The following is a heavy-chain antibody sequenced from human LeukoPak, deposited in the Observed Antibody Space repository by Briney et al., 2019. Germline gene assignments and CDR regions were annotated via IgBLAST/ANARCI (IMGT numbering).Heavy chain of an antibody. D-gene: IGHD3-10*01. CDR3: ARDQGVTDPPPYGLDV. V-gene: IGHV1-69*04. J-gene: IGHJ6*02. CDR1: GYTFSSYA. CDR2: IIPILDIA. Sequence: SVKVSCKASGYTFSSYAISWVRQAPGQGLECMGRIIPILDIATYAQKFQGRVTITADKSTSTAYMELSSLSSEDTAVYYCARDQGVTDPPPYGLDVWGQGTTVTVSS.